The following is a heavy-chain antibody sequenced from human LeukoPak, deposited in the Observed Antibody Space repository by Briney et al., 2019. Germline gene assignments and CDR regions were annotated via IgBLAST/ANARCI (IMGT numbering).Heavy chain of an antibody. CDR2: ITSSGTA. Sequence: GGSLRLSCAASGLSFRSYGMGWVRQAPGKGLEWVSSITSSGTANYADSVKDRFVISRDNSKDTLFLQMNSLRVEDTALYYCTNTGTYSIYWGQGTLVTVSS. J-gene: IGHJ4*02. D-gene: IGHD2-15*01. V-gene: IGHV3-23*01. CDR3: TNTGTYSIY. CDR1: GLSFRSYG.